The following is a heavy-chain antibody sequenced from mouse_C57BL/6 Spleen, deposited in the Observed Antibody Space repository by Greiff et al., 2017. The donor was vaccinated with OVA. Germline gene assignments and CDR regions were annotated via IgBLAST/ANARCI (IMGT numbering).Heavy chain of an antibody. J-gene: IGHJ4*01. D-gene: IGHD2-4*01. CDR3: ARNDYDDYAMDY. CDR1: GYTFTSYW. Sequence: VQLQQPGAELVKPGASVKLSCKASGYTFTSYWMHWVKQRPGQGLEWIGMIHPNSGSTNYNEKVKSKATLTVDKSSSTAYMQLSSLTSEDSAVYYCARNDYDDYAMDYWGQGTSVTVSS. CDR2: IHPNSGST. V-gene: IGHV1-64*01.